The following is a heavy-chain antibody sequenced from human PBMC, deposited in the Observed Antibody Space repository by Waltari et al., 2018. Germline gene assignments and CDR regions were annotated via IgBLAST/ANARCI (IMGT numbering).Heavy chain of an antibody. D-gene: IGHD4-17*01. Sequence: QVQLVQSGAEVKKPGSSVKVSCKASGGTFSSYAISWVRQAPGQGLEWMGRISPVVGTANYAQKFQGRVTITADKSTSTAYMELSSLRSEDTAVYYCARDLTTVSYWGQGTLVTVSS. CDR1: GGTFSSYA. CDR2: ISPVVGTA. V-gene: IGHV1-69*08. CDR3: ARDLTTVSY. J-gene: IGHJ4*02.